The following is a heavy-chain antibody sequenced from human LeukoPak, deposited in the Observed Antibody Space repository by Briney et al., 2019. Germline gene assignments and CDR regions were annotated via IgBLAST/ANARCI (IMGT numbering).Heavy chain of an antibody. CDR2: IFYSGST. Sequence: SETLSLTCTVSGGPISSSNYYWAGIRQPPGQGLEWIGSIFYSGSTHYNPSLKSRVTISVDTSQNQFSLKLTSLTAADTAVYYCATYEYYYALTGYYPRWFGPWGQGTLVTVSS. CDR3: ATYEYYYALTGYYPRWFGP. D-gene: IGHD3-9*01. CDR1: GGPISSSNYY. J-gene: IGHJ5*02. V-gene: IGHV4-39*01.